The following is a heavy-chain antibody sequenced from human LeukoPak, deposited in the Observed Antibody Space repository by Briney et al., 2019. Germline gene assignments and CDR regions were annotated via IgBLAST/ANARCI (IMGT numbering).Heavy chain of an antibody. J-gene: IGHJ4*02. CDR2: IYYSGST. D-gene: IGHD6-13*01. V-gene: IGHV4-59*08. CDR3: ARIDRAAAGTIDY. CDR1: GGSISSYF. Sequence: SETLSLTCTVSGGSISSYFWSWIRQPPGKGLEWIGYIYYSGSTNYNPSLKSRVTMSVDTSENQFSLKLSSVTAADTAVYYCARIDRAAAGTIDYWGQGTLVTVSS.